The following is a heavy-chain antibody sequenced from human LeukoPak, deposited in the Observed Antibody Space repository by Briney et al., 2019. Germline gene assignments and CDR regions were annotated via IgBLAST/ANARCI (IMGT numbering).Heavy chain of an antibody. CDR3: ARGLKYYYGSGSSTNWFDP. CDR1: GYTFTSYD. D-gene: IGHD3-10*01. CDR2: ISAYNGNT. V-gene: IGHV1-18*01. J-gene: IGHJ5*02. Sequence: ASVKVSCKASGYTFTSYDINWVRQAPGQGLEWMGWISAYNGNTNYAQKLQGRVTMTTDTSTSTAYMELRSLRSDDTAVYYCARGLKYYYGSGSSTNWFDPWGQGTLVTVSS.